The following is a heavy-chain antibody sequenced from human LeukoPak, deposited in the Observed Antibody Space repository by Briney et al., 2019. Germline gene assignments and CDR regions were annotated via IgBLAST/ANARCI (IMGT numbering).Heavy chain of an antibody. J-gene: IGHJ3*02. Sequence: PSETLSLTCIVSDGSIIISSYYWGWIRQPPGKGLEWIGSIYYSGSTYYNPSSKSRVTISVDTSNNRFSLKLSSVTAADTAVYYCARHDTWGTSDLGNDAFDIWGQGTMVTVSS. D-gene: IGHD7-27*01. V-gene: IGHV4-39*01. CDR1: DGSIIISSYY. CDR2: IYYSGST. CDR3: ARHDTWGTSDLGNDAFDI.